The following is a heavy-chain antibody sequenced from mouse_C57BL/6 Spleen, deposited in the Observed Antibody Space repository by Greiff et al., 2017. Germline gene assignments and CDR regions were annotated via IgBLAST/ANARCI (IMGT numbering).Heavy chain of an antibody. D-gene: IGHD2-1*01. CDR3: ARGPISYGNYVFDY. CDR1: GYTFTSYW. Sequence: QVQLQQPGAELVRPGSSVKLSCKASGYTFTSYWMHWVKQRPIQGLEWIGNIDPSDSETHYNQKFKDKATLTGDKSSRTAYMQLSSLTSEDSAVYYSARGPISYGNYVFDYWGQGTTLTVSS. J-gene: IGHJ2*01. CDR2: IDPSDSET. V-gene: IGHV1-52*01.